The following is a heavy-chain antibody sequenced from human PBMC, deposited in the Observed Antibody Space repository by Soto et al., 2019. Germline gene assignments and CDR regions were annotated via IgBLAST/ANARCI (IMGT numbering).Heavy chain of an antibody. D-gene: IGHD6-19*01. CDR3: AREFPHYVSSDSYLDY. V-gene: IGHV6-1*01. Sequence: SHTLSLTCAISGDSVSGNSAAWNWIRQSPSRGLEWLGRTYYRSRWYNDYAVSVKSRITVTPDTSKNQFSLHLNSVTPEDTAVYYCAREFPHYVSSDSYLDYWGKGAVVTVSS. CDR1: GDSVSGNSAA. CDR2: TYYRSRWYN. J-gene: IGHJ4*02.